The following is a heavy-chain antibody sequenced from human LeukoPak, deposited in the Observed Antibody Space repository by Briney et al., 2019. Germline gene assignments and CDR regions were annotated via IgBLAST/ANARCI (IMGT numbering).Heavy chain of an antibody. D-gene: IGHD2-21*02. CDR1: GGSFSGYY. Sequence: SETLSLTCAVYGGSFSGYYWSWIRQPPGKGLEWIGEINHSGSTNYNPSLKSRVTISVDTSKNQSSLKLSSVTAADTAVYYCARAYCGGDCYYRYFDYWGQGTLVTVSS. J-gene: IGHJ4*02. CDR3: ARAYCGGDCYYRYFDY. CDR2: INHSGST. V-gene: IGHV4-34*01.